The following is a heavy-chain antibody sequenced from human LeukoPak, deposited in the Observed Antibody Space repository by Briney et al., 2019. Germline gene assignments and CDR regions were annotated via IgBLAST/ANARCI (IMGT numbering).Heavy chain of an antibody. D-gene: IGHD6-13*01. Sequence: PGGSLRLSCAASGFTFSGYSMNWVRQAPGKGLEWVSSISTTSAYIYYADSVKGRLTTSRDNAKSSLYLEMNSLRAEDTVVYYCARDGAAAAGRYFDYWGQGSLVTVSS. V-gene: IGHV3-21*01. CDR3: ARDGAAAAGRYFDY. J-gene: IGHJ4*02. CDR1: GFTFSGYS. CDR2: ISTTSAYI.